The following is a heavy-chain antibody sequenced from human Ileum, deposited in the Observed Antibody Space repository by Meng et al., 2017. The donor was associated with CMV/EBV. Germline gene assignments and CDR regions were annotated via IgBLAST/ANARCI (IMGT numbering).Heavy chain of an antibody. V-gene: IGHV3-23*01. J-gene: IGHJ2*01. CDR2: INDTGGST. Sequence: SGFTFSRYTMSWVRQAPGKGLEWVSTINDTGGSTYYTDSVKGRFTVSRDNSKNTLYLQMNSLRAEDTALYYCAKAAHSSGWLWYFDLWGRGTLVTVSS. D-gene: IGHD6-19*01. CDR1: GFTFSRYT. CDR3: AKAAHSSGWLWYFDL.